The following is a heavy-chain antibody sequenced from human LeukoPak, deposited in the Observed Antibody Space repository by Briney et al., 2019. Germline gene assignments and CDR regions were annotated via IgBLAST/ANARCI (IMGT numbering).Heavy chain of an antibody. J-gene: IGHJ4*02. V-gene: IGHV3-30-3*01. Sequence: GGSLRLSCAASGFTFSSYAMHWVRQAPGKGLEWVAVISYDGSNKYYADSVKGRFTISRDNPKNTLYLQMNSLRAEDTAVYYCARDSSLWFGELFRWGQGTLVTVSS. CDR1: GFTFSSYA. CDR2: ISYDGSNK. CDR3: ARDSSLWFGELFR. D-gene: IGHD3-10*01.